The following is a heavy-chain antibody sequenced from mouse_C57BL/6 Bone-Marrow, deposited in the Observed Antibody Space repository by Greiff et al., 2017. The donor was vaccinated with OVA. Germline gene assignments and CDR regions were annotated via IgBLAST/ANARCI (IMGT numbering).Heavy chain of an antibody. CDR1: GFTFSDYG. CDR3: ARSDYGPAWFAY. CDR2: ISNLAYSI. D-gene: IGHD2-4*01. J-gene: IGHJ3*01. Sequence: EVKLMESGGGLVQPGGSLKLSCAASGFTFSDYGMAWVRQAPRKGPEWVAFISNLAYSIYYADTVTGRFTISRENAKNTLYLEMSSLRSEDTAKYYCARSDYGPAWFAYWGQGTLVTVSA. V-gene: IGHV5-15*01.